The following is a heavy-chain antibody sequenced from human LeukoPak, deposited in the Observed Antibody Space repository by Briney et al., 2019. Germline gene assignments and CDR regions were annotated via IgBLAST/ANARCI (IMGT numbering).Heavy chain of an antibody. V-gene: IGHV4-59*01. CDR1: GGSISSYY. Sequence: TSETLSLTCTVSGGSISSYYWSWIRQPPGKGLEWIGYIYYSGSTNYNPSLKSRVTISVDTSKNQLSLNLTSVTAADTAVYYCAREGGYCSSTDCYSWFDPWGQGTLVTASS. CDR2: IYYSGST. D-gene: IGHD2-2*02. CDR3: AREGGYCSSTDCYSWFDP. J-gene: IGHJ5*02.